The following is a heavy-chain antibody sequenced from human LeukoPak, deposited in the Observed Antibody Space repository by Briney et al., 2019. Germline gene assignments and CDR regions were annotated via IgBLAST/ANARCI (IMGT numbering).Heavy chain of an antibody. J-gene: IGHJ3*02. CDR1: GGSISSYY. V-gene: IGHV4-4*07. CDR3: ARRMATIRAFDI. D-gene: IGHD5-24*01. Sequence: SETLSLTCTVSGGSISSYYWSWIRQPAGKGLEWIGRIYASGSTNYNPSLKSRVTMSVDTSKNQFSLKLSSVTAADTAVYYCARRMATIRAFDIWGQGTMVTVSS. CDR2: IYASGST.